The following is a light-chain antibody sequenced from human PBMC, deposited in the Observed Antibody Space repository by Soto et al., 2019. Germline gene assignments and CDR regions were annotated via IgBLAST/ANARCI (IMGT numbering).Light chain of an antibody. Sequence: QYVLPHPPSACWSLGQLVTIACTGTSSDVGAYNYVSWYQQHPGKAPKLMIYEVTRRPSGVPDRFSGSKSGNTASLNVSGLQAEDEADYYCCSYADNNDYVFGTGTKVTVL. V-gene: IGLV2-8*01. CDR1: SSDVGAYNY. CDR3: CSYADNNDYV. CDR2: EVT. J-gene: IGLJ1*01.